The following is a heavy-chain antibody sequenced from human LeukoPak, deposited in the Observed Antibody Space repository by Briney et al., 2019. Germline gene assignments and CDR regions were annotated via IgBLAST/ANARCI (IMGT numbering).Heavy chain of an antibody. D-gene: IGHD2-15*01. V-gene: IGHV4-59*01. J-gene: IGHJ4*02. CDR1: GGSISSYY. CDR2: IYYSGST. Sequence: SETLSLTFTVSGGSISSYYWSWIRQPPGKGLEWIGYIYYSGSTNYNPSLKSRVTISVDTSKNQFSLKLSSVTAADTAVYYCAREGSDCSGGSCYRVVDYWGQGTLVTVSS. CDR3: AREGSDCSGGSCYRVVDY.